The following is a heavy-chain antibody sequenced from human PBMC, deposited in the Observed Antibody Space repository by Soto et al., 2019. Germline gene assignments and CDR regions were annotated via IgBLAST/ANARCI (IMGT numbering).Heavy chain of an antibody. V-gene: IGHV3-23*01. CDR1: GFTVSSKY. D-gene: IGHD2-21*01. J-gene: IGHJ4*02. CDR3: AKRDYSKFDY. CDR2: ISGSGGST. Sequence: PGGSLRLSCAASGFTVSSKYMSWVRQAPGKGLEWVSVISGSGGSTYYADSVKGRFTISRDNSKNTLYVQMNSLRAEDTAVYYCAKRDYSKFDYWGQGTLVTVSS.